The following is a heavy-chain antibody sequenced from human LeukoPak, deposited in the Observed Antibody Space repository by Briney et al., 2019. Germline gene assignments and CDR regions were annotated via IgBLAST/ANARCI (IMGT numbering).Heavy chain of an antibody. CDR2: ISGSGGST. D-gene: IGHD5-12*01. Sequence: GGSLRLSCAASGFTFSSYAMSWVRQAPGKGLGWVSAISGSGGSTYYADSVKGRFTISRDNAKNSLYLQMNSLRAEDTALYYCAKDMFGYDYYYYGMDVWGQGTTVTVSS. J-gene: IGHJ6*02. CDR3: AKDMFGYDYYYYGMDV. CDR1: GFTFSSYA. V-gene: IGHV3-23*01.